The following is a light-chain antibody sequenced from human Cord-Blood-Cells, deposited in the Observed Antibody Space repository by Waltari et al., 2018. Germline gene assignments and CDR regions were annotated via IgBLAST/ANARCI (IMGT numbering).Light chain of an antibody. V-gene: IGLV2-23*01. J-gene: IGLJ1*01. Sequence: QSALTQPASVSGSPGQSITISCTGTSSDVGSYNLVSWYQQHPAKAPKLMIYEGSKRPSGVSHRFSCSKSGNTASLTISGLQAEDEASYYCCSYAGSSTFHYVFGTGTKVTVL. CDR1: SSDVGSYNL. CDR3: CSYAGSSTFHYV. CDR2: EGS.